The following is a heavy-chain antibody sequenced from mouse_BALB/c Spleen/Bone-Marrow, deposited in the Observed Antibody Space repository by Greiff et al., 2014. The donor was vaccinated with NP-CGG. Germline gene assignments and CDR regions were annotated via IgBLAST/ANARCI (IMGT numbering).Heavy chain of an antibody. CDR1: GFSLTSYG. Sequence: VQLQQSGPGLVSPSQTLYITCKVSGFSLTSYGVQWVRQTPGKGLEWLGVIWAGGSTNYNSALMSRLTIIKDNSKSQVFLKMNSLQTDDTAMYYCARDGYYDERAWPAYSRQATLAPVPA. CDR3: ARDGYYDERAWPAY. J-gene: IGHJ3*01. CDR2: IWAGGST. V-gene: IGHV2-9*02. D-gene: IGHD2-4*01.